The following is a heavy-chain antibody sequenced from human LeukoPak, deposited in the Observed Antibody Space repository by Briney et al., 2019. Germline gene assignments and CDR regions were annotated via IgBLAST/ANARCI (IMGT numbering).Heavy chain of an antibody. CDR2: IYYSGST. D-gene: IGHD6-13*01. J-gene: IGHJ4*02. CDR3: ATSSAAGTYYFDY. Sequence: SETLSLTCTVSGGSISSYYWSWIRQPPGKGLEWIGYIYYSGSTNYSPSLKSRVTISVDTSKNQFSLKLSSVTAADTAVYYCATSSAAGTYYFDYWGQGTLVTVSS. CDR1: GGSISSYY. V-gene: IGHV4-59*01.